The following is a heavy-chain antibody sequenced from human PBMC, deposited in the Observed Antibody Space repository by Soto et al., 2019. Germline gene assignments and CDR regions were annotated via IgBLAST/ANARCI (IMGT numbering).Heavy chain of an antibody. CDR1: GFNFSDYA. Sequence: VQLVDSGGGVVQPGRSLRLSCAASGFNFSDYAMHWVRQDPGKGLEWVAVLSHDGTNTHYADSVKGRFTISRDSSKNTVSLEMTSMRAEDTAVYYCAKGGRQWLITSDSKDWGQGTLVTLSP. CDR2: LSHDGTNT. D-gene: IGHD6-19*01. V-gene: IGHV3-30*18. CDR3: AKGGRQWLITSDSKD. J-gene: IGHJ4*02.